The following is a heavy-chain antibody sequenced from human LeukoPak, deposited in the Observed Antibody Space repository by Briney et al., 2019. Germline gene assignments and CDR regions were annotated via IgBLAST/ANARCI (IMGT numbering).Heavy chain of an antibody. J-gene: IGHJ3*02. D-gene: IGHD2-8*01. CDR3: ARSLMGGAFDI. CDR2: IIPIFGTA. Sequence: GATVKISCKASGYRFIDYDYYIHWVQQAPGKGLEWMGGIIPIFGTANYAQKFQGRVTITTDESTSTAYMELSSLRSEDTAVYYCARSLMGGAFDIWGQGTMVTVSS. CDR1: GYRFIDYD. V-gene: IGHV1-69*05.